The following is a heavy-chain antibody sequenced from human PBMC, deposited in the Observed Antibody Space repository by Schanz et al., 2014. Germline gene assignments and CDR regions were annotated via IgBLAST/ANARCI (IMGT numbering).Heavy chain of an antibody. CDR1: GYTFTSYS. CDR3: ARDRRRYCSTASCLHDNWFDP. CDR2: INLSGGST. Sequence: QVQLVQSGAEVKKPGASVKVSCKASGYTFTSYSMHWARQAPGQGLEWMGIINLSGGSTNNAQKFQGRLTMTRDTSTSTAYMELRSLRSDDTAVYYCARDRRRYCSTASCLHDNWFDPWGQGTLVTVSS. J-gene: IGHJ5*02. V-gene: IGHV1-46*01. D-gene: IGHD2-2*01.